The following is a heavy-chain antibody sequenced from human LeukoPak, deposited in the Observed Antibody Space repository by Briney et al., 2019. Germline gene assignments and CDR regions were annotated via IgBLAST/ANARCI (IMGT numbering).Heavy chain of an antibody. CDR2: ISGSGGST. V-gene: IGHV3-23*01. J-gene: IGHJ4*02. CDR3: AKTKAVAGRYYFDY. CDR1: GFTFSSYA. D-gene: IGHD6-19*01. Sequence: GGSLRLSRAASGFTFSSYAMSWVRQAPGKGLEWVSAISGSGGSTYYADSVKGRFTISRDNSKNTLYLQMNSLRAEDTAVYYCAKTKAVAGRYYFDYWGQGTLVTVSS.